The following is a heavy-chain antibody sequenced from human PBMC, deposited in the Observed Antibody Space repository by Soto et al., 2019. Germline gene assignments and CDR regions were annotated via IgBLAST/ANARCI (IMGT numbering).Heavy chain of an antibody. CDR2: IYYSGST. Sequence: QLQLQESGPGLVKPSETLSLTCTVSGGSISSSSYYWGWIRQPPGKGLEWIGSIYYSGSTYYNPSLKSRVTISVDTSKNQFSLKLSSVTAADTAVYYCARGIAAPDANWFDPWGQGTLVTVSS. D-gene: IGHD6-13*01. CDR1: GGSISSSSYY. CDR3: ARGIAAPDANWFDP. J-gene: IGHJ5*02. V-gene: IGHV4-39*01.